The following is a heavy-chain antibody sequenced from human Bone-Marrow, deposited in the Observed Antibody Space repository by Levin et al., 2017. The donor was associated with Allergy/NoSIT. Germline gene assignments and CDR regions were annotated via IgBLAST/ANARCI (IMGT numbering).Heavy chain of an antibody. J-gene: IGHJ4*02. D-gene: IGHD2-21*02. CDR3: ARKDITAGYLDN. Sequence: TLSLTCTVSGGAMTSGGSYWSWVRQHPGKGLEWIGYIYYTGSAYYNPSLKSRASMSVDTSKNQFSLKLASVTAADTALYYCARKDITAGYLDNWGQGTLVTVSS. CDR1: GGAMTSGGSY. CDR2: IYYTGSA. V-gene: IGHV4-31*02.